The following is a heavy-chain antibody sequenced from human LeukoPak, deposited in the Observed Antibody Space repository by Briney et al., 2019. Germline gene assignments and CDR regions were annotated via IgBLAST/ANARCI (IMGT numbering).Heavy chain of an antibody. CDR2: ISGSGGST. CDR3: AKGLAAAGFPYYFDY. D-gene: IGHD6-13*01. J-gene: IGHJ4*02. V-gene: IGHV3-23*01. CDR1: GFTFSSYA. Sequence: PGGSLRLSCAASGFTFSSYAMSWVRQAPGKGLEWVSAISGSGGSTYYADSVKGRFTISRDNSKNTLYLQMNSLRAEDTAVYYCAKGLAAAGFPYYFDYWGQGTLVTVSS.